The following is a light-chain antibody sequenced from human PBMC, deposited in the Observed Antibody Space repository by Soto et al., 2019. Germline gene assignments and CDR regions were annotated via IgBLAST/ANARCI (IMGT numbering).Light chain of an antibody. CDR3: SSYTSSSTWV. CDR1: SSDVGGYNY. Sequence: QSALTQPASVYGSTRQSITISCTGTSSDVGGYNYVSWYQQHPGKAPKLMIYDVSNRPSGVSNRFSGSKSGNTASLTISGLQAEDEADYYCSSYTSSSTWVFGGGTKVTVL. J-gene: IGLJ3*02. CDR2: DVS. V-gene: IGLV2-14*01.